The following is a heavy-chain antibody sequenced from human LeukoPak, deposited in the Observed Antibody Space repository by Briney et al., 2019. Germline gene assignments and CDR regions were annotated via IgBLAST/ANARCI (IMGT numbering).Heavy chain of an antibody. D-gene: IGHD3-9*01. CDR3: VKERGRTTWLGSY. Sequence: GWSLTVSCAACVLIFSNYGMHWVRQAPGKGREGVAFIRSGGSTKYYAHSVKGRSTISRHNSNNTLSLQVNSLRDDDTGVFYCVKERGRTTWLGSYWGQGTLVTASS. V-gene: IGHV3-30*02. CDR2: IRSGGSTK. CDR1: VLIFSNYG. J-gene: IGHJ4*02.